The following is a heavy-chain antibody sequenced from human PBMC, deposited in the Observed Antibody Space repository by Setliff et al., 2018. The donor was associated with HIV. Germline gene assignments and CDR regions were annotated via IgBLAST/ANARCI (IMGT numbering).Heavy chain of an antibody. Sequence: SETLSLTCTVSGASISSYYWSWIRQTPGKGLELIGYIYYSGSTNYNPSLKSRVTISVDTSKSQFSLKLTSVTAADTAVYYCARILRGYSYGYIEIAFDIWGQGTMGTVS. CDR2: IYYSGST. V-gene: IGHV4-59*01. D-gene: IGHD5-18*01. CDR3: ARILRGYSYGYIEIAFDI. CDR1: GASISSYY. J-gene: IGHJ3*02.